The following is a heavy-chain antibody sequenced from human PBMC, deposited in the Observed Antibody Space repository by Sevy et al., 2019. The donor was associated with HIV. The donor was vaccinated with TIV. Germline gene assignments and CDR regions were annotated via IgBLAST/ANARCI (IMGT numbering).Heavy chain of an antibody. V-gene: IGHV3-9*01. D-gene: IGHD6-25*01. J-gene: IGHJ4*02. CDR3: AKDIGEAAGYYFDY. CDR1: GFTFDDYA. CDR2: ISWNSGSI. Sequence: GGSLRLSCAASGFTFDDYAMHWVRQAPGKGLEWVSGISWNSGSIGYADSVKGRFTISRDNAKNSLYLQMNSLRAEDTALYCCAKDIGEAAGYYFDYWGQGTLVTVSS.